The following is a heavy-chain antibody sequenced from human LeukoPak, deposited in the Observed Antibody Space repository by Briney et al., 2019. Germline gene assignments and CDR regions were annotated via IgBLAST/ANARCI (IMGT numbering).Heavy chain of an antibody. D-gene: IGHD1-26*01. CDR3: AKTRWKVGATDYFDY. CDR1: GFAFNNYA. J-gene: IGHJ4*02. Sequence: GGSLRLSCAASGFAFNNYAMTWVRQAPGKGLEWVSNINDNGGQRHYADSVKGRFTISRDNSKNTLFLQMDSLRAEDTAVYYCAKTRWKVGATDYFDYWGQGILVTVSS. V-gene: IGHV3-23*01. CDR2: INDNGGQR.